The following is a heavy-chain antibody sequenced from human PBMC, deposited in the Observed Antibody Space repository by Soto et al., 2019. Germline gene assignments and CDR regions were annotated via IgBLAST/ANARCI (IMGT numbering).Heavy chain of an antibody. CDR2: IRSRANSDAT. V-gene: IGHV3-73*01. CDR1: GFAFSGSA. J-gene: IGHJ4*02. D-gene: IGHD5-18*01. Sequence: GGSLRLSCVASGFAFSGSAMHWVRQASGKGLEWVGRIRSRANSDATAYGASVKGRFTISRDNSKDTLYLQMNSLRAEDTAVYYCAKGDAAMVPGPYWGQGTLVTVSS. CDR3: AKGDAAMVPGPY.